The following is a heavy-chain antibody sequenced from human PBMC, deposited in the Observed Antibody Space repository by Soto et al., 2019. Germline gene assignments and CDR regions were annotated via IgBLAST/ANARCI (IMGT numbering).Heavy chain of an antibody. V-gene: IGHV1-69*06. CDR3: ARDPLELTHLFDY. CDR1: GGTFSSYA. D-gene: IGHD1-7*01. J-gene: IGHJ4*02. Sequence: SVKVSCKASGGTFSSYAISWVRQAPGQGLEWMGGIIPIFGTANYAQKFQGRVTITADKSTGTACMELSSLRSEDTAVYYCARDPLELTHLFDYWGQGTLVTVSS. CDR2: IIPIFGTA.